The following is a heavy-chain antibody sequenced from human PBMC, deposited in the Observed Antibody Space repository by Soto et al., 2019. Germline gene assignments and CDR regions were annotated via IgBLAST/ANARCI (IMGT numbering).Heavy chain of an antibody. CDR1: GFTFSSYS. V-gene: IGHV3-48*02. CDR2: ISSSSSTI. D-gene: IGHD3-3*01. J-gene: IGHJ6*02. Sequence: GGSLRLSCAASGFTFSSYSMNWVRQAPGKGLEWASYISSSSSTIYYADSVKGRFTISRDNAKNSLYLQMNSLRDEDTAVYYCARDREPEVTIFGVVIYGMDVWGQGTTVTVSS. CDR3: ARDREPEVTIFGVVIYGMDV.